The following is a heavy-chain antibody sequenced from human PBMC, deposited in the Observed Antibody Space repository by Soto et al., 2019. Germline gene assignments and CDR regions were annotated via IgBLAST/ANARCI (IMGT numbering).Heavy chain of an antibody. J-gene: IGHJ6*02. D-gene: IGHD2-2*01. V-gene: IGHV1-8*01. CDR1: GYTFTSYD. CDR2: MNPNSGNT. CDR3: AAASSTSGGYYGMDV. Sequence: GASVKVSCKASGYTFTSYDINWVRQATGQGLEWMGWMNPNSGNTGYAQKFQGRVTMTRNTSISTAYMELSSLRSEDTAMYYCAAASSTSGGYYGMDVWGQGTTVTVSS.